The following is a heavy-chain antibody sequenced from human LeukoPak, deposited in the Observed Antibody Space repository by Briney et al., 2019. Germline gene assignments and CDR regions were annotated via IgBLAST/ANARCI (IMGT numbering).Heavy chain of an antibody. CDR3: ARGPVDYYMDV. CDR1: GGSIGTYY. D-gene: IGHD2-15*01. J-gene: IGHJ6*03. V-gene: IGHV4-59*01. Sequence: SETLSLTCTVSGGSIGTYYWSWIRQPPGKGLEWIGYIYYSGGTNYNPSLKSRVTISVDTSKDQFSLKLSSVTAADTAVYYCARGPVDYYMDVWGKGTTVTVSS. CDR2: IYYSGGT.